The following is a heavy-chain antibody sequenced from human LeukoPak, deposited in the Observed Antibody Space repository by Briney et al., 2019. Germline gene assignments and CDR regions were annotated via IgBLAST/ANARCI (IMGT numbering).Heavy chain of an antibody. CDR1: GITVSSNY. V-gene: IGHV3-53*01. CDR2: IYSGGST. CDR3: ARDLAHTQSFDI. J-gene: IGHJ3*02. Sequence: PGGSLRLSCAASGITVSSNYMDWVRQAPGKGLEWVSVIYSGGSTYYADSVKGRFTISRDNSKNTVYLQMNSLRAEDTAVYYCARDLAHTQSFDIWGRGTMGTVSS. D-gene: IGHD2-2*02.